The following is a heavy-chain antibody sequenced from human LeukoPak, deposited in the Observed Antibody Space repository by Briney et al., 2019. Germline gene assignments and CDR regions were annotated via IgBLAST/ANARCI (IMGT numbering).Heavy chain of an antibody. CDR3: ASERGRDDAFDI. V-gene: IGHV1-69*06. D-gene: IGHD3-10*01. CDR1: GGTYSSYA. CDR2: IIPIFGTA. Sequence: SVKVSCKASGGTYSSYAISWVRQAPGQGLEWMGGIIPIFGTANYAQKFQGRVTITADKSTSTAYMELSSLRSEDTAVYYCASERGRDDAFDIWGQGTMVTVSS. J-gene: IGHJ3*02.